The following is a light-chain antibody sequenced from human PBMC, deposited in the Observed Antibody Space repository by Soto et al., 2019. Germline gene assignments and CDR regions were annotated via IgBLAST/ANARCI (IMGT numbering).Light chain of an antibody. V-gene: IGLV1-40*01. CDR2: GNN. Sequence: QLVLTQPPSVSGAPGHRVTISCTGSSSNIGAYDVHWYQQLPGTAPKLLISGNNNRPSGVPDRFSGSKSGSSASLAITGLQAEDEADYYCQSYDSSLSGSKVVFGGGTKVTVL. J-gene: IGLJ2*01. CDR1: SSNIGAYD. CDR3: QSYDSSLSGSKVV.